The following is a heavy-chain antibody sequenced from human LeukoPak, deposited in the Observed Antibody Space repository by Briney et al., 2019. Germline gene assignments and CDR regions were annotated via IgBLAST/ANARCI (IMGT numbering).Heavy chain of an antibody. V-gene: IGHV3-11*01. CDR2: IGSSGVNI. D-gene: IGHD3-22*01. Sequence: GGSLRLSCAASGFPFSDYYMSWIRQAPGKGLEWVSYIGSSGVNIYYADSVKGRFTISRDNAKNSLYMQMNSLRAEDTAVYYCARRSSGYYFFDYWGQGTLVTVSS. CDR3: ARRSSGYYFFDY. CDR1: GFPFSDYY. J-gene: IGHJ4*02.